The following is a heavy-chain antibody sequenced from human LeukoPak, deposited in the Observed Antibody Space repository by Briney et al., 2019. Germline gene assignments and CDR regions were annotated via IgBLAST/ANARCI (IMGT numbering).Heavy chain of an antibody. Sequence: SETLSLTCAVSGGSINSGRYYWGWIRQPPGKGLEWIGSIFCSGSTYYNPSLKSRVTISVDTSKNQFSLKLSSVTAADTAVYYCARRKAYCSGSLCYADYWGQGSLVTVSS. V-gene: IGHV4-39*01. CDR3: ARRKAYCSGSLCYADY. D-gene: IGHD2-15*01. J-gene: IGHJ4*02. CDR1: GGSINSGRYY. CDR2: IFCSGST.